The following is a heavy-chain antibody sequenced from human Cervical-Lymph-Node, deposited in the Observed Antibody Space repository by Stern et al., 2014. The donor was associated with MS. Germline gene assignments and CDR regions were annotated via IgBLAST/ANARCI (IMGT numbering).Heavy chain of an antibody. Sequence: VQLVESGGGLVQPGGSLRLSCAASGFTFSDHYMDWVRQAPGKGLEWVGRTRNKANSYTTEYAASVKGRFTISRDDSKNSLYLQMNSLKTEDTAVYYCARRGIAASRYGMDVWGQGTTVTVSS. CDR3: ARRGIAASRYGMDV. D-gene: IGHD6-13*01. J-gene: IGHJ6*02. CDR2: TRNKANSYTT. V-gene: IGHV3-72*01. CDR1: GFTFSDHY.